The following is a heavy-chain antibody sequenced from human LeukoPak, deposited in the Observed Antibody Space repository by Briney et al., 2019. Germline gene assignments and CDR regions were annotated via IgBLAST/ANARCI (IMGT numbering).Heavy chain of an antibody. V-gene: IGHV4-39*01. D-gene: IGHD5-24*01. CDR3: ARRRDGYNTFDY. Sequence: SETLSLTCTVSGGSISSSSYYWGWIHQPPGKGLEWIGSIYYSGSTYYNPSLKSRVTISVDTSKNQFSLKLSSVTAADTAVYYCARRRDGYNTFDYWGQGTLVTVSS. J-gene: IGHJ4*02. CDR1: GGSISSSSYY. CDR2: IYYSGST.